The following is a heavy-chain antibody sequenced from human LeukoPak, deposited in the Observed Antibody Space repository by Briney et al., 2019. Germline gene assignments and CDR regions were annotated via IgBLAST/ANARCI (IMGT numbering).Heavy chain of an antibody. D-gene: IGHD1-7*01. J-gene: IGHJ5*02. V-gene: IGHV3-21*01. CDR1: GFTFSSYS. CDR3: AITGTTNWFDP. CDR2: ISSRSSYI. Sequence: GGSLRLSCAASGFTFSSYSMNWVRQAPGKGLEWVSSISSRSSYIYYADSVKGRFTISRDNAKNSLYLQMNSLRAEDTAVYYCAITGTTNWFDPWGQGTLVTVSS.